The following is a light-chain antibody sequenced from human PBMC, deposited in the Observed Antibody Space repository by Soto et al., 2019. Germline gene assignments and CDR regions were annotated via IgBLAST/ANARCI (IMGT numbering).Light chain of an antibody. Sequence: DVVMTQTPLSLSVSPGQAASSSCKSSQSSLHITGETFLFWYLQKPGQSLQLLIYEVYTRVSGVTDRFSGSGSGTDFTLEISRVETDDVGIYYCMQSTQLPPTVGQGTRLDIK. J-gene: IGKJ5*01. V-gene: IGKV2D-29*02. CDR3: MQSTQLPPT. CDR2: EVY. CDR1: QSSLHITGETF.